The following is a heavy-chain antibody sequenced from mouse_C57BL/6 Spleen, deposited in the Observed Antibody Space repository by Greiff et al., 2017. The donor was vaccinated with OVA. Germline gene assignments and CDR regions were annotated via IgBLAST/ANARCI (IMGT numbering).Heavy chain of an antibody. J-gene: IGHJ1*03. CDR3: TREKLRNYYGSSRYFDV. CDR1: GYTFTDYE. Sequence: VQLVESGAELVRPGASVTLSCKASGYTFTDYEMHWVKQTPVHGLEWIGAIDPETGGTAYNQKFKGKAILTADKSSSTAYMELRSLTSEDSAVYYCTREKLRNYYGSSRYFDVWGTGTTVTVSS. D-gene: IGHD1-1*01. CDR2: IDPETGGT. V-gene: IGHV1-15*01.